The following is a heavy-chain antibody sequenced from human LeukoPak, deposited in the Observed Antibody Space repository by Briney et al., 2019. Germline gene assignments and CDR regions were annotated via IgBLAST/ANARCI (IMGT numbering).Heavy chain of an antibody. D-gene: IGHD1-26*01. V-gene: IGHV3-11*01. CDR1: GFSFSDFY. CDR3: AREARGSGRDFDY. Sequence: GGSLRLSCAASGFSFSDFYMSWIRQAPGMGLEWISYIGTRSNPIYYADSVKGRFTISRDDTKNSLYLQMNSLRDEDTAVYFCAREARGSGRDFDYWGQGILVTVSS. J-gene: IGHJ4*02. CDR2: IGTRSNPI.